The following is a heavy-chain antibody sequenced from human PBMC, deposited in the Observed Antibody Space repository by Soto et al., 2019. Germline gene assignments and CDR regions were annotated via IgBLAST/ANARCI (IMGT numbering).Heavy chain of an antibody. CDR1: GFTFSRYW. CDR3: ARGRLPLYFDY. J-gene: IGHJ4*02. CDR2: IKQDGSEK. D-gene: IGHD5-12*01. V-gene: IGHV3-7*01. Sequence: PGGSLRLSCAASGFTFSRYWMSWVRQAPGKGLDWVANIKQDGSEKYYVDSVKGRLTISRDNAKNSLYLQMNSLRAEDTAVYYCARGRLPLYFDYWGQGTLVTVSS.